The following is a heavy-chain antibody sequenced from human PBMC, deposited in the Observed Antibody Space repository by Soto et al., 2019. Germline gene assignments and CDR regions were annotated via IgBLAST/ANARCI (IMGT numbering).Heavy chain of an antibody. CDR3: AKPLKPLYSSSWYVLGY. CDR1: GFTFSSYG. Sequence: QTGGSLRLSCAASGFTFSSYGMHWVRQAPGKGLEWVAVISYDGSNKYYADSVKGRFTISRDNSKNTLYLQMNSLRAGDTAVYYCAKPLKPLYSSSWYVLGYWGRGTRVTVSS. D-gene: IGHD6-13*01. J-gene: IGHJ4*02. CDR2: ISYDGSNK. V-gene: IGHV3-30*18.